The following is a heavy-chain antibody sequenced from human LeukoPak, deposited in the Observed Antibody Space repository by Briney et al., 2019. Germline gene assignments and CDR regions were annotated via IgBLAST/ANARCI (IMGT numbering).Heavy chain of an antibody. CDR3: ARRDVYDAFDI. Sequence: GGSLRLSCAASGFTFSSYWMSWVRQVPGEGLEWVANIKTDGSEKYYLDSVKGRFTISRDNAKNSLYLQMNSLRAEDTAVYYCARRDVYDAFDIWGQGTMVTVSS. CDR1: GFTFSSYW. CDR2: IKTDGSEK. D-gene: IGHD5-24*01. J-gene: IGHJ3*02. V-gene: IGHV3-7*01.